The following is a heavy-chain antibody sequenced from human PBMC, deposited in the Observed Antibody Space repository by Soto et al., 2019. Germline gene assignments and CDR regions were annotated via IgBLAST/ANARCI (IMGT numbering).Heavy chain of an antibody. CDR3: VLWFGESWASYFDY. V-gene: IGHV5-10-1*01. CDR2: IDPSDSYT. Sequence: PGESLKISCKGSGYSFTSYWISWVRQMPGKGLEWMGRIDPSDSYTNYSPSFQGHVTISADKSFSTAYLQWSSLKASDTAMYYCVLWFGESWASYFDYWGQGTLVTSPQ. CDR1: GYSFTSYW. J-gene: IGHJ4*02. D-gene: IGHD3-10*01.